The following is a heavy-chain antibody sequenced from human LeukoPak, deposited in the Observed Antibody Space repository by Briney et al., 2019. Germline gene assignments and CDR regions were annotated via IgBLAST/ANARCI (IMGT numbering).Heavy chain of an antibody. CDR2: ISSNGGST. CDR3: ARVAEAPGYCYYMDV. Sequence: PGGSLRLSCAASGFTFTSYPMHWVRQAPGKGLEYVSAISSNGGSTYYAHSVKGRFTISRDNSKNTLYLQMGSLRAEDMAVYYCARVAEAPGYCYYMDVWGKGTTVTVSS. CDR1: GFTFTSYP. J-gene: IGHJ6*03. V-gene: IGHV3-64*01.